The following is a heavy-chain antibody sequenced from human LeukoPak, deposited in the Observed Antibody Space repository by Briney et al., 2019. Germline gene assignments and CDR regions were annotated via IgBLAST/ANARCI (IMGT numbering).Heavy chain of an antibody. V-gene: IGHV1-18*01. D-gene: IGHD3-10*01. J-gene: IGHJ4*02. CDR1: GYTFTSYG. CDR3: ARGPYVLLWFGEFPSFDY. Sequence: ASVKVSCKASGYTFTSYGISWVRQAPGQGLEWMGWISACNGNTNYAQKLQGRVTMTTDTSTSTAYMELRSLRSDDTAVYYCARGPYVLLWFGEFPSFDYWGQGTLVAVSS. CDR2: ISACNGNT.